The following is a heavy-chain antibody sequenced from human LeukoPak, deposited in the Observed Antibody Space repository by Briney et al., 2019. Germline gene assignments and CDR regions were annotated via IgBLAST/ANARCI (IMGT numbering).Heavy chain of an antibody. CDR2: IYYSGNT. CDR1: GGSISPYY. V-gene: IGHV4-59*01. Sequence: KPSKTLSLTCTVSGGSISPYYWSWIRQPPGKGLEWLGYIYYSGNTDYNPSLKSRVAISVDTSKNQFSLKLSSVTAADTAVYYCARSTGSTMFIDYWGQGTLVTVSS. CDR3: ARSTGSTMFIDY. J-gene: IGHJ4*02. D-gene: IGHD3-10*02.